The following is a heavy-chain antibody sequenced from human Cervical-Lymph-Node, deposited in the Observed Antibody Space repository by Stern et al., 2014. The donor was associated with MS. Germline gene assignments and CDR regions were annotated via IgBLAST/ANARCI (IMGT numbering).Heavy chain of an antibody. V-gene: IGHV4-59*01. CDR2: IYYSGTT. Sequence: QVQLQESGPGLLRPSETLSLTCTVSGASITSYYWSWIRQPPGKGLEWIGYIYYSGTTNYNASLKGRVAISIDTSKTQFYLRLSSVTAADTAVYYCARATDLWGQGTLVTVS. J-gene: IGHJ5*02. CDR1: GASITSYY. CDR3: ARATDL.